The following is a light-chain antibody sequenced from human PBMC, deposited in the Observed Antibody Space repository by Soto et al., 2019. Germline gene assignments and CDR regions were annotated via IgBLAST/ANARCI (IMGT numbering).Light chain of an antibody. J-gene: IGLJ1*01. Sequence: LTQPASVSGSPGQSITISCVGTSSDIGDYNYVSWYQQHPGKVPKVIIFDVSNRPSGVSYRFSGTKSGNTASLTVSGLQAEDEAHYYCCSYTRRATLIFGTGTKVTVL. CDR2: DVS. CDR3: CSYTRRATLI. CDR1: SSDIGDYNY. V-gene: IGLV2-14*01.